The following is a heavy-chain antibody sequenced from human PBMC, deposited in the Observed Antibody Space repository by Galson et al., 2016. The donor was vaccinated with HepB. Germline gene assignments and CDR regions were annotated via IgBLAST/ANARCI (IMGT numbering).Heavy chain of an antibody. V-gene: IGHV4-61*01. J-gene: IGHJ3*02. CDR2: IYYSGTT. CDR1: VGSVTSGNYH. CDR3: ATYNDYAPDAFDI. D-gene: IGHD4-17*01. Sequence: ETLSLTCSVSVGSVTSGNYHWSWIRQPPGKGLEWIGDIYYSGTTRYNPSLKSRVTVSLDTSKNQFSLKLRSMTAADTAIYFCATYNDYAPDAFDIWGQATMVRVSS.